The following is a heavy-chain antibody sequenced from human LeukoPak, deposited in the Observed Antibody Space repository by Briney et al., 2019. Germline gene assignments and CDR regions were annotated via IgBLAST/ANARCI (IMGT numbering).Heavy chain of an antibody. Sequence: SMKVSCKASGGTFSSYAISWVRQAPGQGLEWMGGIIPIFGTANYAQKFQGRVTITADKSTSTAYMELSSLRSEDTAVYYCARLPYCSSTSCYLNWFDPWGQGTLVTVSS. D-gene: IGHD2-2*01. CDR3: ARLPYCSSTSCYLNWFDP. CDR2: IIPIFGTA. V-gene: IGHV1-69*06. J-gene: IGHJ5*02. CDR1: GGTFSSYA.